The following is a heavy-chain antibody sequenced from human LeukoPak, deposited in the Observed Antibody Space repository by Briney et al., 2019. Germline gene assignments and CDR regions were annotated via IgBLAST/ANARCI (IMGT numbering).Heavy chain of an antibody. D-gene: IGHD6-6*01. CDR2: IYPGDSDT. J-gene: IGHJ4*02. CDR1: GYNFTNYC. V-gene: IGHV5-51*01. CDR3: ARGGHSSSSWFFDY. Sequence: GESLKISCKGSGYNFTNYCIGWVRQMPGKGLEWMGIIYPGDSDTRYSSSFQGQVTISADKSISTAYLQWSSLKASDTAMYYCARGGHSSSSWFFDYWGQGTLVTVSS.